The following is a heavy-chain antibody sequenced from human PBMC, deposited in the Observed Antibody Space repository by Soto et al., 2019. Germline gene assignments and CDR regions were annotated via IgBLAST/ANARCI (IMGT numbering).Heavy chain of an antibody. V-gene: IGHV3-30-3*01. CDR2: ISYDGSNK. Sequence: RLSCAASGFTFSSYEMNWVRQAPGKGLEWVAVISYDGSNKYYADSVKGRFTISRDNSKNTLYLQMNSLRAEDTAVYYCARDHSLGGYSYGKFDCWGQGTLVTASS. J-gene: IGHJ4*02. CDR3: ARDHSLGGYSYGKFDC. D-gene: IGHD5-18*01. CDR1: GFTFSSYE.